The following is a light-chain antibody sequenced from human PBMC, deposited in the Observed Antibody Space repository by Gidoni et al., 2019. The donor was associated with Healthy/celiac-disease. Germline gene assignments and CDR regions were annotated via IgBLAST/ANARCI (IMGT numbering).Light chain of an antibody. V-gene: IGKV3-20*01. J-gene: IGKJ2*01. CDR2: GAS. CDR1: LSVSSTY. Sequence: EIALTQSPVTLSLSPGERATLSCRASLSVSSTYLGWYQQKPGQAPRLLIYGASSRATGIPDRFSGSGSGTDFTLTISRLEPEDFAVYYCQQYGSSPYTFGQGTKLEIK. CDR3: QQYGSSPYT.